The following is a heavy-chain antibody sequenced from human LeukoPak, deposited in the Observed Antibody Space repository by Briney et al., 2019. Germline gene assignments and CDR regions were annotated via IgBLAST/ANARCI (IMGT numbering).Heavy chain of an antibody. J-gene: IGHJ4*02. CDR3: ATRVFRAVADDFDY. CDR2: MNPNSGNT. V-gene: IGHV1-8*02. D-gene: IGHD6-19*01. CDR1: GYTFTSYG. Sequence: GASVKVSCKASGYTFTSYGISWVRQATGQGLEWMGWMNPNSGNTGYAQKFQGRVTMTRNTSISTAYMELSSLRSEDTAVYYCATRVFRAVADDFDYWGQGTLVTVSS.